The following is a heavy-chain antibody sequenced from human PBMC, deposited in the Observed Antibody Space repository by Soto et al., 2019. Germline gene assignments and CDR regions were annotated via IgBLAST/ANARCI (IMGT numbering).Heavy chain of an antibody. CDR3: ARVDHRGYFAILTDY. CDR2: IYDSVNT. V-gene: IGHV4-31*03. Sequence: TLSLTCTVSGDSLSSGGHYWSWIRQHPGKGLEWIGHIYDSVNTYYSPSLRSRVTMSADMSKNQFSRNLRSVTAADTAVYYCARVDHRGYFAILTDYWGQGTLVTVSS. CDR1: GDSLSSGGHY. J-gene: IGHJ4*02. D-gene: IGHD3-9*01.